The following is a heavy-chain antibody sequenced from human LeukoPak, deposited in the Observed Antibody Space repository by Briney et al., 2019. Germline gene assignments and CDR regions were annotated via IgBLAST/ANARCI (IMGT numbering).Heavy chain of an antibody. J-gene: IGHJ4*02. CDR3: AREILAPGKTHDY. CDR1: GFTFSTYW. V-gene: IGHV3-74*03. Sequence: PGGTLRLSCAGSGFTFSTYWMHWVRQAAGKGLVWVSRINGDGSNTTYADSVKGRFTISRDNAKNTLFLQINSLRAEDTAVYYCAREILAPGKTHDYWGQGTLVTVSS. CDR2: INGDGSNT.